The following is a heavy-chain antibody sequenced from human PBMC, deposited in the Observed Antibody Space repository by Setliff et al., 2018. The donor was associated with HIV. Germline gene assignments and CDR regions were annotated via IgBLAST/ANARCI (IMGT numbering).Heavy chain of an antibody. CDR2: IWYDGSKK. J-gene: IGHJ4*02. V-gene: IGHV3-30*04. Sequence: LRLSCAASGFTFSRHAMHWVRQAPGKGLEWVAFIWYDGSKKYYADSVRGRFTISRDNTRKSVYLEMNGLRAEDTAVYYCTTGEILPHFPYWGQGTQVTVSS. D-gene: IGHD3-10*01. CDR1: GFTFSRHA. CDR3: TTGEILPHFPY.